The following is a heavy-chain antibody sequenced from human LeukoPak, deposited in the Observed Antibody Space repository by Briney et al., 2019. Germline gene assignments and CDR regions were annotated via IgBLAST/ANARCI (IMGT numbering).Heavy chain of an antibody. Sequence: ASVTVSCKASGGTFSSYAISWVRQAPGQGLEWMGRIIPILGIANYAQKFQGRVTITADKSTSTAYMELSSLRSEDTAVYYCARDRTYGSGSSHGFDPWGQGTLVTVSS. CDR1: GGTFSSYA. J-gene: IGHJ5*02. V-gene: IGHV1-69*04. CDR2: IIPILGIA. CDR3: ARDRTYGSGSSHGFDP. D-gene: IGHD3-10*01.